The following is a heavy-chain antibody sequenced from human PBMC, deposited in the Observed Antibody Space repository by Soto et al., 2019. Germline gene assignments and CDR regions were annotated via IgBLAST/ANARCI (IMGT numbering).Heavy chain of an antibody. CDR1: GFTFSSYA. CDR2: ISGSGGST. Sequence: EVQLLESGGGLVHPGGSLRLSCAASGFTFSSYAMSWVRQAPGKGLEWVSAISGSGGSTYYADSVKGRFTISRDNSKNTLYLQMNSLRAEDTAVYYCAKDMAPYCGGDCYAYYYYGMDVWGQGTTVTVSS. D-gene: IGHD2-21*02. J-gene: IGHJ6*02. V-gene: IGHV3-23*01. CDR3: AKDMAPYCGGDCYAYYYYGMDV.